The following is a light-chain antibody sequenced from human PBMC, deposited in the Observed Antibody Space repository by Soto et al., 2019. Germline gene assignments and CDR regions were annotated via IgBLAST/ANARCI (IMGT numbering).Light chain of an antibody. CDR2: WAS. CDR1: QSVSYSSNNKTS. J-gene: IGKJ5*01. CDR3: NQYATTPSP. V-gene: IGKV4-1*01. Sequence: DGLLTPSPYSLSGCMDERATINCKSSQSVSYSSNNKTSLPWYQQKPGQPPKLLIYWASTRASGVPARFSASGSGTAFPLPISSLQPEDVAVYSCNQYATTPSPSGQGTRRE.